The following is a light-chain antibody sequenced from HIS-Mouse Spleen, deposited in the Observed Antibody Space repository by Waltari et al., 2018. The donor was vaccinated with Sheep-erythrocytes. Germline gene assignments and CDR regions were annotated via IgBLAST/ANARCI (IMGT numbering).Light chain of an antibody. J-gene: IGKJ4*01. CDR1: QRVLYSSNNKNY. CDR3: QQYYSTLT. Sequence: DIVMTQSPDSLAVSLGERATINCKSSQRVLYSSNNKNYLAWYQQKPGQPPKLLIYWASTRESGVPDRFSGSGSGTDFTLTSSSLQAEDVAVYYCQQYYSTLTFGGGTKVEIK. V-gene: IGKV4-1*01. CDR2: WAS.